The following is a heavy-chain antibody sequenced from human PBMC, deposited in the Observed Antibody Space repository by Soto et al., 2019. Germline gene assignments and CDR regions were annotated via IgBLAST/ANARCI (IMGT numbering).Heavy chain of an antibody. CDR2: IYTTRSP. CDR1: GDSVSKYY. D-gene: IGHD4-17*01. V-gene: IGHV4-4*07. Sequence: SETLSLTCTVTGDSVSKYYWNWIRQPAGKGLEWIGRIYTTRSPNYNPSLKSRVTMSVDTSKNQFSLKLNLSSVTAADTAVYYCARSPAYGDYANLDTWGPGTLITVSS. J-gene: IGHJ5*02. CDR3: ARSPAYGDYANLDT.